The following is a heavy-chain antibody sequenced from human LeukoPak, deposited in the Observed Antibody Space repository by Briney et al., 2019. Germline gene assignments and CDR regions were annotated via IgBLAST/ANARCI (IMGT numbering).Heavy chain of an antibody. CDR2: IYYNGNT. Sequence: SETLSLTCSVSGGSITGHYWSWIRQSPRKGLEWIGYIYYNGNTNYNPSLKSRVIILLDMSKNQFSLKLTSVTAADTAIYYCARYDPSDYATSGLYYGVYFDSWGQETLVSVSS. J-gene: IGHJ4*02. D-gene: IGHD3-22*01. V-gene: IGHV4-59*08. CDR1: GGSITGHY. CDR3: ARYDPSDYATSGLYYGVYFDS.